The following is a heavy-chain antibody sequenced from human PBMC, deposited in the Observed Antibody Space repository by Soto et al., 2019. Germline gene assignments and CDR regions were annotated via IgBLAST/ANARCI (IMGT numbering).Heavy chain of an antibody. V-gene: IGHV1-69*01. J-gene: IGHJ4*02. CDR2: IIPIFGTA. D-gene: IGHD2-2*01. CDR1: GGTFSSYA. CDR3: ARDRNVVPAAEEYDY. Sequence: QVQLVQSGAEVEKPGSSVKVSCKASGGTFSSYAISWVRQAPGQGLEWMGGIIPIFGTANYAQKFQGRVTITADESTSTAYMELSSLRSEDTVVYYCARDRNVVPAAEEYDYWGQGTLVTVSS.